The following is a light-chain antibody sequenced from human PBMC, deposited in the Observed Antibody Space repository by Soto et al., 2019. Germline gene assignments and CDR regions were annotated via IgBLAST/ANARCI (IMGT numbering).Light chain of an antibody. J-gene: IGKJ4*01. CDR3: QQRRDWPLT. CDR1: QSLNSY. V-gene: IGKV3-11*01. CDR2: DAS. Sequence: EIVLTQSPATLSLSPGERATLSCRASQSLNSYLAWFQQKPGQAPRLLIYDASNRATGIPARFSGSGSGTAFTLPISSLEPADFAVYYCQQRRDWPLTFGGGTKVEIK.